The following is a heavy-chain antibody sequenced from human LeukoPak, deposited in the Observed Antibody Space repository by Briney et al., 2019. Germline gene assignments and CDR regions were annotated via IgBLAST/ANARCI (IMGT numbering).Heavy chain of an antibody. D-gene: IGHD5-12*01. CDR2: IIPIFGTA. J-gene: IGHJ4*02. CDR1: GGTFSSYA. CDR3: ATRGYSGYDSRGNY. Sequence: SVKVSCKASGGTFSSYAISWVRQAPGQGLEWMGGIIPIFGTANYAQKFQGRVTITTDESTSTAYMELSSLRSEDTAVYYCATRGYSGYDSRGNYWGQGTLVTVSS. V-gene: IGHV1-69*05.